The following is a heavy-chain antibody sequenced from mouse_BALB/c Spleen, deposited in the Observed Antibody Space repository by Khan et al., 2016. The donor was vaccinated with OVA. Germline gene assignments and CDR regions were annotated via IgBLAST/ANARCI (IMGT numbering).Heavy chain of an antibody. CDR3: KRPPHVSYVFVY. V-gene: IGHV9-3-1*01. CDR1: GYTFTNYG. CDR2: ISTYTGEP. J-gene: IGHJ4*01. D-gene: IGHD1-1*02. Sequence: QIQLVQSGPELKKPGETVKISCKASGYTFTNYGMNWVKQAPGKALKWMGWISTYTGEPTYADDFKGRIAFSLETSASTAYLQINNLKNEDTDTYFCKRPPHVSYVFVYWGQGTSVTVSS.